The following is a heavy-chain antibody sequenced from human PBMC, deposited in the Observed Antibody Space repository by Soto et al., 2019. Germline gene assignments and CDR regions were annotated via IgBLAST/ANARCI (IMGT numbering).Heavy chain of an antibody. CDR3: AKDKVWCGVYGMDV. Sequence: GGSLRLSCSASGFSFSSYAMNWVRQAPGQGLEWVTAINGGSTPYYADSVKGRFTISRDNSKNTLWRQMNSLRAQDTPVYYCAKDKVWCGVYGMDVWCKETTVTVFS. V-gene: IGHV3-23*01. J-gene: IGHJ6*04. CDR2: INGGSTP. D-gene: IGHD3-16*01. CDR1: GFSFSSYA.